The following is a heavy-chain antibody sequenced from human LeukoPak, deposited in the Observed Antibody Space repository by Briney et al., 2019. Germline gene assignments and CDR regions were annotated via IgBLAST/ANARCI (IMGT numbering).Heavy chain of an antibody. D-gene: IGHD1-26*01. Sequence: ASVKVSCKASGGTFSSYAISWVRQAPGQGLEWMGGIIPIFGTANYAQKFQGWVTMTRDTSISTAYMELSRLRSDDTAVYYCARGDPNSGSYPAHDAFDIWGQGTMVTVSS. CDR2: IIPIFGTA. J-gene: IGHJ3*02. V-gene: IGHV1-69*05. CDR1: GGTFSSYA. CDR3: ARGDPNSGSYPAHDAFDI.